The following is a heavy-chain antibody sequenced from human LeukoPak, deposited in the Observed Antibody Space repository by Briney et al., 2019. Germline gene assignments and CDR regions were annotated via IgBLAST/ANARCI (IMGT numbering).Heavy chain of an antibody. Sequence: ASEKVSCKASGYTFTSYGISWVRQAPGQGLEWMGWISAYNGNTNYAQKLQGRVTMTTDTSTSTAYMELRSLRSDDTAVYYCARDIYYYDSSGYQTDYWGQGTLVTVSS. CDR2: ISAYNGNT. D-gene: IGHD3-22*01. CDR3: ARDIYYYDSSGYQTDY. V-gene: IGHV1-18*01. J-gene: IGHJ4*02. CDR1: GYTFTSYG.